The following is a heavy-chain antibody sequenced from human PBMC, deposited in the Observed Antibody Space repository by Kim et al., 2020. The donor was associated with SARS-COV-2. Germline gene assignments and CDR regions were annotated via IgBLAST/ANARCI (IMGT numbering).Heavy chain of an antibody. J-gene: IGHJ5*02. D-gene: IGHD5-18*01. CDR3: ARALGTAMVTGGYTWFDP. Sequence: SRVTISIDTSKNQFSLRLTSVTAADTAVYYCARALGTAMVTGGYTWFDPWGQGTLVTVSS. V-gene: IGHV4-39*07.